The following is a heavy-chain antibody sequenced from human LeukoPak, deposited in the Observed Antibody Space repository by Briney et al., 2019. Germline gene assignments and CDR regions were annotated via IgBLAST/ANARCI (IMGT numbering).Heavy chain of an antibody. D-gene: IGHD6-13*01. Sequence: SETLSLTCAVYGGSFSGYYWSWIRQPPGKGLEWIGEINHSGSTNYNPSLKSRVTISVDTSKNQFSLKLSSVTAADTAVYYCARAPIAAASFDYWGQGTLVTVSS. CDR3: ARAPIAAASFDY. J-gene: IGHJ4*02. V-gene: IGHV4-34*01. CDR2: INHSGST. CDR1: GGSFSGYY.